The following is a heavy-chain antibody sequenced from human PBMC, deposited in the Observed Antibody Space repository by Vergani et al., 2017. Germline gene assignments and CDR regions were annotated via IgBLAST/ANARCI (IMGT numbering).Heavy chain of an antibody. CDR1: GGSINPSSSF. Sequence: QLQLQESGPGLVKPSETLSLICTVSGGSINPSSSFWGWIRQSPGKGLEWIGYIYYSGSTNYNPSLKSRVTISVDTSKNQFSLKLSSVTAADTAVYYCARGGSSSWYCDYWGQGTLVTVSS. CDR3: ARGGSSSWYCDY. V-gene: IGHV4-61*05. J-gene: IGHJ4*02. CDR2: IYYSGST. D-gene: IGHD6-13*01.